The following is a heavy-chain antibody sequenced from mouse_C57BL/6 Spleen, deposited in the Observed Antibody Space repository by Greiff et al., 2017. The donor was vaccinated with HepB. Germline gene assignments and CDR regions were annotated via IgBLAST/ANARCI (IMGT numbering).Heavy chain of an antibody. CDR2: IYPGSGST. CDR1: GYTFTSYW. D-gene: IGHD2-5*01. CDR3: ARGSNYAFDY. Sequence: VQLQQSGAELVKPGASVKMSCKASGYTFTSYWITWVKQRPGQGLEWIGDIYPGSGSTNYNEKFTSKATLTVDTSSSTAYMQLSSLTSEDSAVYYCARGSNYAFDYWGQGTTLTVSS. J-gene: IGHJ2*01. V-gene: IGHV1-55*01.